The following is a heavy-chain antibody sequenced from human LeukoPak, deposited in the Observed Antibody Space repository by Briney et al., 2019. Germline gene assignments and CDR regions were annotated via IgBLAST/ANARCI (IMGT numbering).Heavy chain of an antibody. J-gene: IGHJ2*01. Sequence: GESLRLSCAASGFTFSSHSMNWVRQAPGKGLEWVSSISSSSSYIYYADSVKGRFTISRDNSKNSLYLQMSSLRTEDTALYYCAKDNDYGGNSGYFDLWGRGTLLTVSS. D-gene: IGHD4-23*01. V-gene: IGHV3-21*04. CDR1: GFTFSSHS. CDR3: AKDNDYGGNSGYFDL. CDR2: ISSSSSYI.